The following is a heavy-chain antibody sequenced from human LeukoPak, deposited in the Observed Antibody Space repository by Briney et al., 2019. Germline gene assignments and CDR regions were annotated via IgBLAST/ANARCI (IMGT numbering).Heavy chain of an antibody. D-gene: IGHD3-10*01. Sequence: PSETLSLTCTVSGGSISSYYWSWIRQPPGKGLEWIGHIYYSGSTNYNPSLKSRVTISVDTSKNQFSLKLSSVTAADTAVYYCATSYYGSGNFYYYYYYMDVWGKGTTVTVSS. CDR3: ATSYYGSGNFYYYYYYMDV. CDR1: GGSISSYY. CDR2: IYYSGST. V-gene: IGHV4-59*01. J-gene: IGHJ6*03.